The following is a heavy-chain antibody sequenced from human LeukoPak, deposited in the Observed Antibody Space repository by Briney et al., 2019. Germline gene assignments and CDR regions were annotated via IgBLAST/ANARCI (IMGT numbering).Heavy chain of an antibody. Sequence: SETLSLTCAVYGGSFSGYYWSWIRQPPGKGLEWIGQNNHSGSTNYNPSLKSRVTISVDTSKNQFSLKLSSVTAADTAVYYCARAVVQAAIGVWFDPWGQGTLVTVSS. CDR2: NNHSGST. CDR1: GGSFSGYY. J-gene: IGHJ5*02. D-gene: IGHD2-2*02. CDR3: ARAVVQAAIGVWFDP. V-gene: IGHV4-34*01.